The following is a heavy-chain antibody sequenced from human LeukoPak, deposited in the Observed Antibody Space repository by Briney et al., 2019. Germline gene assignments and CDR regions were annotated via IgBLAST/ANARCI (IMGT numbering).Heavy chain of an antibody. CDR3: AKTMTTVTTPADY. CDR2: ISYDGSNK. D-gene: IGHD4-17*01. Sequence: GGSLRLSCAASGFTFSTYAIHWVRQAPGKGLEWVAVISYDGSNKYYADSVKGRFTISRDNSKNTLYLQMNSLRAEDTAVYYCAKTMTTVTTPADYWGQGTLVTVSS. CDR1: GFTFSTYA. J-gene: IGHJ4*02. V-gene: IGHV3-30*18.